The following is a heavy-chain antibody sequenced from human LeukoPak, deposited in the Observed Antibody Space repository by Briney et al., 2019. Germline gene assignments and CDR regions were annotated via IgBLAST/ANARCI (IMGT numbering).Heavy chain of an antibody. CDR1: GFTFSTYA. V-gene: IGHV3-30-3*01. J-gene: IGHJ6*02. D-gene: IGHD3-16*01. CDR3: ARGGGLDV. CDR2: ISYDGSNK. Sequence: GGSLRLSCAASGFTFSTYAMHWVRQAPGKGLEWVAVISYDGSNKYYADSVKGRFTISRDNAKNSLYLQMSNLRAEDTAVYFCARGGGLDVWGQGATVTVSS.